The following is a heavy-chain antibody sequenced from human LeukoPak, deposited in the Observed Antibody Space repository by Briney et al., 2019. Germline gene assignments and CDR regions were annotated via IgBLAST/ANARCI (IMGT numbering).Heavy chain of an antibody. CDR1: GGSISSSSYY. CDR3: AREQHYYGSGSYLVSGNDFDY. CDR2: IYYSGST. J-gene: IGHJ4*02. D-gene: IGHD3-10*01. Sequence: SETLSLTCTVSGGSISSSSYYWGWIRQPPGKGLEWIGSIYYSGSTYYNPSLKSRVTISVDTSKNQFSLKLSSVTAADTAVYYCAREQHYYGSGSYLVSGNDFDYWGQGTLVTVSS. V-gene: IGHV4-39*07.